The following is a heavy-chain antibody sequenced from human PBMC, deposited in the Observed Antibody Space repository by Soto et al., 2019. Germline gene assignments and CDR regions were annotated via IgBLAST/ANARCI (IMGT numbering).Heavy chain of an antibody. CDR2: IYYSGST. V-gene: IGHV4-31*03. CDR3: AKSDRDGRYYYYHGMDV. Sequence: SETLSLTCTVSGGSISSGGYYWSWIRQHPGKGLEWIGYIYYSGSTYYNPSLKSRVTISVDTSKNQFSLKLSSVTAADTAVYYCAKSDRDGRYYYYHGMDVWGQGTTVTVSS. CDR1: GGSISSGGYY. J-gene: IGHJ6*02. D-gene: IGHD3-22*01.